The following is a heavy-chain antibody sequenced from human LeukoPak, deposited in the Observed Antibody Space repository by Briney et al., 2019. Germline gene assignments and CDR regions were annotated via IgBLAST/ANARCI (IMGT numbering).Heavy chain of an antibody. V-gene: IGHV3-30-3*01. CDR3: ARVRAEKGYNWNDGPSGY. J-gene: IGHJ4*02. CDR1: GFTFSSYA. Sequence: PGRSLRLSCAASGFTFSSYAMHWVRQAPGKGPEWVAVISYDGSNKYYADSVKGRFTISRDNSKNTLCLQMNSLRAEDTAVYYCARVRAEKGYNWNDGPSGYWGQGTLVTVSS. CDR2: ISYDGSNK. D-gene: IGHD1-1*01.